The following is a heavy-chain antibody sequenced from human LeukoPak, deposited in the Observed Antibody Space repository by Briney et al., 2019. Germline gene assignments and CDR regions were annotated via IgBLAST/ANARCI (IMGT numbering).Heavy chain of an antibody. J-gene: IGHJ4*02. CDR1: GFTFSNYA. CDR3: ARGYYYGSGSYYDY. CDR2: ISYDGSNK. Sequence: PGGSLRLSCAASGFTFSNYAMHWVRQAPGKGLEWVAVISYDGSNKYYADSVKGRFTISRDNSKNTLYLQMNSLRAEDTAVYYCARGYYYGSGSYYDYWGQGTLVTVSS. D-gene: IGHD3-10*01. V-gene: IGHV3-30-3*01.